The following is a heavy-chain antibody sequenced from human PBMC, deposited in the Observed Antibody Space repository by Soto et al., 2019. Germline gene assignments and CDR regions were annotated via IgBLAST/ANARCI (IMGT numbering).Heavy chain of an antibody. CDR3: SRHEGRRRMVFYGMDV. CDR2: VRIKIPNYST. CDR1: GFTFSRSY. Sequence: XGSLRLSFSASGFTFSRSYLHWVRQAPGKGLEWVGRVRIKIPNYSTSFADSVRGRFTISRNDSDNTVSMEMSGLKSEDTALYYCSRHEGRRRMVFYGMDVWGQGTTVTV. J-gene: IGHJ6*02. D-gene: IGHD2-8*01. V-gene: IGHV3-73*01.